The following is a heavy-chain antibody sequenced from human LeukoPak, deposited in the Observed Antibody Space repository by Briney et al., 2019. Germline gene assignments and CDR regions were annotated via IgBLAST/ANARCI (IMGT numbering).Heavy chain of an antibody. Sequence: ASVKVSCKASGYTFTNYAMNWVRQAPGQGLEWMGIINPSGGSTSYAQKFQGRVTMTRDTSTSTVYMELSSLRSEDTAVYYCARYEQQLAQGYYGMDVWGQGTTVTVSS. D-gene: IGHD6-13*01. J-gene: IGHJ6*02. CDR3: ARYEQQLAQGYYGMDV. CDR1: GYTFTNYA. CDR2: INPSGGST. V-gene: IGHV1-46*01.